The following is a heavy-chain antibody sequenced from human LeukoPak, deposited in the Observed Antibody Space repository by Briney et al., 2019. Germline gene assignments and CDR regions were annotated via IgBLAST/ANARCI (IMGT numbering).Heavy chain of an antibody. CDR1: GFASSSYG. CDR3: ARIAAAGTDLDY. J-gene: IGHJ4*02. D-gene: IGHD6-13*01. CDR2: IWYDGSNK. V-gene: IGHV3-33*01. Sequence: PGGSLRLSCAASGFASSSYGMHWVRQAPGKGLEWVAVIWYDGSNKYYADSVKGRFTISRDNSKNTLYLQMYSLRAEDTAVYYCARIAAAGTDLDYWGQGTLVTVSS.